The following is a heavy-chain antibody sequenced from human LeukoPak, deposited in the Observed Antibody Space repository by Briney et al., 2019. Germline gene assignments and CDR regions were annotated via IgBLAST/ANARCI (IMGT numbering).Heavy chain of an antibody. J-gene: IGHJ2*01. D-gene: IGHD3-22*01. CDR2: IYTSGST. Sequence: SQTLSLTCTVSGGSISSGSYYWSWIRQPAGKGLEWIGRIYTSGSTIYNPSLKSRVTMSVDTSKNQFSLRLSSVPAADTAVYYCARAYYYDSSGYYSDWYFDLWGRGTLVTVSS. CDR1: GGSISSGSYY. CDR3: ARAYYYDSSGYYSDWYFDL. V-gene: IGHV4-61*02.